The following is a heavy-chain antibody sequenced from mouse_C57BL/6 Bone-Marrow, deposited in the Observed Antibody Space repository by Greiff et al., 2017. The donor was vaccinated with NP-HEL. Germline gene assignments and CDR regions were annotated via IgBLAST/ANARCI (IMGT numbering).Heavy chain of an antibody. V-gene: IGHV1-55*01. CDR1: GYTFTSYW. Sequence: QVQLQQPGAELVKPGASVKMSCKASGYTFTSYWITWVKQRPGQGLEWIGDIHPGSGSTNYNEKFKSKATLTVDTSSSTAYMQLSSLTSEDSAVYYCARCDYDEAWFAYWGQGTLVTVSA. J-gene: IGHJ3*01. D-gene: IGHD2-4*01. CDR3: ARCDYDEAWFAY. CDR2: IHPGSGST.